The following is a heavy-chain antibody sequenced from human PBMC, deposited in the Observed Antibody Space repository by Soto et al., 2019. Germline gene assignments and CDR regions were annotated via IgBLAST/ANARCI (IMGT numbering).Heavy chain of an antibody. Sequence: SETLSLTCTVSGGSISSYYWSWIRQPPGKGLEWIGYIYYSGSTNYNPSLKSRVTISVDTSKNQFSLKLSSVTAADTAVYYCARPSYDFWTFDSWGQGTRVTVSS. J-gene: IGHJ3*02. V-gene: IGHV4-59*08. CDR2: IYYSGST. CDR1: GGSISSYY. CDR3: ARPSYDFWTFDS. D-gene: IGHD3-3*01.